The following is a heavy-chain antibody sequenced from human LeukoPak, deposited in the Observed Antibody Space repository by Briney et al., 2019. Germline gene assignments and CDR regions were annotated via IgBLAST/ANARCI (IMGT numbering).Heavy chain of an antibody. Sequence: ASVKVSCKASGYTFTSYYMHWVRQAPGQGLEWMGIINPSGGSTSYAQKFQGRVTMTRDTSTSTVYMELSSLRSEDTAVYYCARGYCSGGSCYWIDFDYWGQGTLVTVPS. J-gene: IGHJ4*02. CDR1: GYTFTSYY. V-gene: IGHV1-46*01. D-gene: IGHD2-15*01. CDR3: ARGYCSGGSCYWIDFDY. CDR2: INPSGGST.